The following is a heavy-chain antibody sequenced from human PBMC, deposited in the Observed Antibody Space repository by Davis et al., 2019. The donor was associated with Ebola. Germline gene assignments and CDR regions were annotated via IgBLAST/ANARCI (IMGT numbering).Heavy chain of an antibody. V-gene: IGHV3-30*03. Sequence: GGSLRLSCAASGFTFSDYGMQWVRQAPGKGLEWVGVISHGGGLQYYADSVKGRFTISRDNSKNTVYLQMNSLRAEDTAVYYCARGYYYDSSGYDYWGQGTLVTVSS. J-gene: IGHJ4*02. CDR3: ARGYYYDSSGYDY. CDR2: ISHGGGLQ. CDR1: GFTFSDYG. D-gene: IGHD3-22*01.